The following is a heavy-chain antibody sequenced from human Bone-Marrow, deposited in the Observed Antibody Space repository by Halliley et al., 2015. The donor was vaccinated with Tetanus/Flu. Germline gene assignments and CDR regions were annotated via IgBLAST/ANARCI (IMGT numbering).Heavy chain of an antibody. D-gene: IGHD2-2*01. Sequence: GLVKPSETLSLTCAVSGYSISSGYYWGWIRQPPGKGLEWIGSMYQSESTYYNPYLKSRVTISVDTSKNQFSLKLSSVTAADTAVYYCSRVTGYCTRTGCTGVSSWMLDAFDIWGQGTMVTVSS. CDR1: GYSISSGYY. V-gene: IGHV4-38-2*01. J-gene: IGHJ3*02. CDR2: MYQSEST. CDR3: SRVTGYCTRTGCTGVSSWMLDAFDI.